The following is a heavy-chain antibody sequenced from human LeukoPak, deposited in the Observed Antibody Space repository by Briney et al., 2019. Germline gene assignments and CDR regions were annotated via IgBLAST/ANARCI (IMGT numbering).Heavy chain of an antibody. CDR2: ISYDGSNK. V-gene: IGHV3-30*03. J-gene: IGHJ4*02. Sequence: GGSLRLSCAAFGFTFSSYGMHWVRQAPGKGLEWVAVISYDGSNKYYADSVKGRFTISRDNSKNTLYLQMNSLRAEDTAVYYCASIIAVAGTGFDYWGQGTLVTVSS. D-gene: IGHD6-19*01. CDR3: ASIIAVAGTGFDY. CDR1: GFTFSSYG.